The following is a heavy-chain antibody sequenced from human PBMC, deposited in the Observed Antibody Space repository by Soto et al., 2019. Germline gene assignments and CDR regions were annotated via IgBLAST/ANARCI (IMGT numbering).Heavy chain of an antibody. D-gene: IGHD3-3*01. V-gene: IGHV2-5*02. CDR1: GFSLTTSGVG. Sequence: QITLNESGPTVVRPTGTLTLTCRFSGFSLTTSGVGVGWIRQSPGKAPEWLALIYWDDDKRYSASLKSRLTITQDTSKNQVVLTVSDLDPTDTATYYCAHRVLRTVFGLVTTTAIYFDFWGQGTPVAVSS. CDR2: IYWDDDK. J-gene: IGHJ4*02. CDR3: AHRVLRTVFGLVTTTAIYFDF.